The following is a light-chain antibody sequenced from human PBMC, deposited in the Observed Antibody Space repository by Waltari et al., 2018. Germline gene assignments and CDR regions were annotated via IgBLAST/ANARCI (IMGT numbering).Light chain of an antibody. CDR1: HSVGNY. J-gene: IGKJ4*01. Sequence: IQMTQSPSSLSASVGDRVTITCRASHSVGNYVNWYQHRPGQAPKVLIYAASTLQGGVPSRFSGSGSGTVFTLTINSLQPEDLSIYYCQQTYSAPLSFGGGTKVEMK. CDR2: AAS. CDR3: QQTYSAPLS. V-gene: IGKV1-39*01.